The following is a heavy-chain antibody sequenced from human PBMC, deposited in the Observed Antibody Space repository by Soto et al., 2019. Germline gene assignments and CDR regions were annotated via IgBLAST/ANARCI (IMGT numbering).Heavy chain of an antibody. CDR3: ASGRVGATPLYYYAMDV. CDR2: INPSGSST. J-gene: IGHJ6*02. CDR1: EYTFTSYY. V-gene: IGHV1-46*01. Sequence: AXVKVSCKASEYTFTSYYMHWVRQAPGQGLEWMGIINPSGSSTSYARNFQGRVTMTRDTSTSTVYMELSSLRSEDTADYYCASGRVGATPLYYYAMDVWGQGTTVTVSS. D-gene: IGHD1-26*01.